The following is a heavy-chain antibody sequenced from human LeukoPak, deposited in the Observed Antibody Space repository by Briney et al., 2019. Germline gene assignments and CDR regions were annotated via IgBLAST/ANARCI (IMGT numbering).Heavy chain of an antibody. CDR1: GGTFSSYA. V-gene: IGHV1-69*04. D-gene: IGHD3-9*01. CDR2: IIPILGIA. J-gene: IGHJ5*02. Sequence: ASVKVSCKASGGTFSSYAISWVRQAPGQGLEWMGRIIPILGIANYAQKFQGRVTITADKSTSTAYMELSSLRSEDTAVYYCARDILASYDILTGYYSYWFDPWGQGTLVTVSS. CDR3: ARDILASYDILTGYYSYWFDP.